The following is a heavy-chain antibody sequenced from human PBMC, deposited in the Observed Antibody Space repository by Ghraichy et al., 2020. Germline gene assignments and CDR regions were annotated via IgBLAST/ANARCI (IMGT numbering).Heavy chain of an antibody. CDR2: LSCGAST. CDR3: VRVQLRPFIDS. V-gene: IGHV4-39*01. CDR1: GDSITSTSSC. D-gene: IGHD3-10*01. J-gene: IGHJ4*02. Sequence: SETLSLTCTVSGDSITSTSSCWGWIRQPPGRGLEWIATLSCGASTYYNPSLRSRVTVSGDTSKSQFSLRLTSVTAADTGVYYCVRVQLRPFIDSWGPGTLVTVSS.